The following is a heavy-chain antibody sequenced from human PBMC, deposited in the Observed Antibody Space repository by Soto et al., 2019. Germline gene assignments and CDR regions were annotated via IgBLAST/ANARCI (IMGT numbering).Heavy chain of an antibody. CDR3: VSGLDYFDN. CDR1: GFTFSSYG. CDR2: IWFDGSNK. Sequence: QVHLVESGGGVVQPGRSLRLSCAASGFTFSSYGMHWVRQAPGKGLEWVAVIWFDGSNKYYADSVKGRFTISRDNSKNTLSLQMNSLRAEDTAVYFCVSGLDYFDNWGQGTLVTVSS. J-gene: IGHJ4*02. D-gene: IGHD3-16*01. V-gene: IGHV3-33*01.